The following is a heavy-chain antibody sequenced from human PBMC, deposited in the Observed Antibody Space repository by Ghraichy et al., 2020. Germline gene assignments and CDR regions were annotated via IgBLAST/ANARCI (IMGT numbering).Heavy chain of an antibody. CDR1: GGSFSGYY. Sequence: SETLSLTCAVYGGSFSGYYWSWIRQPPGKRLEWIGEINHSGSTNYNPSLKSRVTISVDTSKNQFSLKLSSVTAADTAVYYCARGRGYPSRYSGSYPPHFDYWGQGTLVTVSS. CDR3: ARGRGYPSRYSGSYPPHFDY. V-gene: IGHV4-34*01. J-gene: IGHJ4*02. CDR2: INHSGST. D-gene: IGHD1-26*01.